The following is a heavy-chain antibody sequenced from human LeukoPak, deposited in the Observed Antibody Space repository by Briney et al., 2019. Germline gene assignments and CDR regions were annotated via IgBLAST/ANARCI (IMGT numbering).Heavy chain of an antibody. Sequence: PSETLSLTCTVSGGSISSGGYYWSWIRQHPGKGLEWIGYIHYSGTTNYNPSLKSRVTISLDTSRNQFSLKLRSVTTADTAVYYCARRRVYSGSGEFDFWGQGTLVTVSS. J-gene: IGHJ4*02. CDR2: IHYSGTT. CDR3: ARRRVYSGSGEFDF. D-gene: IGHD5-12*01. V-gene: IGHV4-61*08. CDR1: GGSISSGGYY.